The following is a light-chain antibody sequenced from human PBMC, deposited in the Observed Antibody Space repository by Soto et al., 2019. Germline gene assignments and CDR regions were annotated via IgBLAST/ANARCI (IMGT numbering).Light chain of an antibody. CDR1: QSVRTY. J-gene: IGKJ1*01. Sequence: EIVLTQSPVTLSLSPGERATVSCRSSQSVRTYLAWYQVKPGQAPRLLIYDASSRASGVPARFSGSGSGTEFTLTITSLQSEDFALYYCQQYNNWPPWTFGQGTKV. V-gene: IGKV3D-15*01. CDR2: DAS. CDR3: QQYNNWPPWT.